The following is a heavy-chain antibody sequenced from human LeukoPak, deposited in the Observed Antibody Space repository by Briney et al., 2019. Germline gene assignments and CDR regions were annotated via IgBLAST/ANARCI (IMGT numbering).Heavy chain of an antibody. V-gene: IGHV4-59*01. CDR1: GGSISSYY. CDR2: IYYSGST. CDR3: ARGGGYCTGGSCHIDY. D-gene: IGHD2-15*01. J-gene: IGHJ4*02. Sequence: SETLSLTCTVSGGSISSYYWSWIRQPPGKGLEWIGYIYYSGSTNYNPSLKSRVTISVDTSKNQFSLKLSSVTAADTAVYYCARGGGYCTGGSCHIDYWGQGTLVTVSS.